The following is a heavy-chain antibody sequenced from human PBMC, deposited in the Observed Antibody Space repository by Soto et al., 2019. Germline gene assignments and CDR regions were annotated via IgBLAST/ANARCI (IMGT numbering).Heavy chain of an antibody. CDR3: ARLGDYDQAFDY. J-gene: IGHJ4*02. CDR2: IYYTGTT. V-gene: IGHV4-59*08. CDR1: GGSMSSYY. D-gene: IGHD2-21*01. Sequence: QVQLQESGPGLVKPSETLSLTCTVSGGSMSSYYWSWFRQPPGKGLEWIGYIYYTGTTNYFPSLKSRATISVDTSRNQFSLNLTSVTAADTAVYYCARLGDYDQAFDYWGQGTLVTVSS.